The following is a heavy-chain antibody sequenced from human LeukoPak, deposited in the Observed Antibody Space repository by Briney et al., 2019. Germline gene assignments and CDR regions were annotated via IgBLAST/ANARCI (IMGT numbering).Heavy chain of an antibody. J-gene: IGHJ4*02. Sequence: GGSLRLSCAASGFIFSSYAVHWARQAPGKGLEWVAVISYDGSDKYYADFVKGRFTISRDNSKNTLYLQMNSLRAEDTAVYYCARSGIQLWSYSDYWGQGTLVTVSS. CDR2: ISYDGSDK. CDR1: GFIFSSYA. CDR3: ARSGIQLWSYSDY. V-gene: IGHV3-30-3*01. D-gene: IGHD5-18*01.